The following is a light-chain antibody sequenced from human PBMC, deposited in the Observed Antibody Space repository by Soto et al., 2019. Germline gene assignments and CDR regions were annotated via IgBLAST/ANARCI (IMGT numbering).Light chain of an antibody. Sequence: EIVLTQSPDTLSLSPGERATLSCRASQSVSSSFLAWYHQKPGQAPSLLIYRASSRATGIPDRFTGSGSGTDFTLTISRLEPEDFAVYYCQQYESSPLTFGGGTKVEIK. CDR2: RAS. CDR1: QSVSSSF. V-gene: IGKV3-20*01. CDR3: QQYESSPLT. J-gene: IGKJ4*01.